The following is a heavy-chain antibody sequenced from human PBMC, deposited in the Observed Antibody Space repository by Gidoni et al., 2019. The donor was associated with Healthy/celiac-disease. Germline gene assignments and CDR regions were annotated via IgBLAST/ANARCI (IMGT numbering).Heavy chain of an antibody. Sequence: QVQLVESGGGVVQPGRSLRLSCAASGFTFSSYGRHWVRQAPGKGLGWVAVISYDGSNKYYADPVKGRFTISRDNSKNTLYLQMNSLRAEDTAVYYCAKERWVFGVVSMDVWGQGTTVTVSS. CDR2: ISYDGSNK. CDR1: GFTFSSYG. J-gene: IGHJ6*02. CDR3: AKERWVFGVVSMDV. V-gene: IGHV3-30*18. D-gene: IGHD3-3*01.